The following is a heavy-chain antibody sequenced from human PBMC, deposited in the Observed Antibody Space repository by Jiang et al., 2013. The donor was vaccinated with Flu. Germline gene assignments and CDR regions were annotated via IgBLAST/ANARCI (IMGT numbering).Heavy chain of an antibody. CDR2: FDPEDGG. CDR3: AIEYRSSSSGHWFDP. V-gene: IGHV1-24*01. J-gene: IGHJ5*02. Sequence: FDPEDGGIYAQKFQGRVTMTEDTSTDTAYMELSSLRSEDTAIYYCAIEYRSSSSGHWFDPWGQGTLVTVSS. D-gene: IGHD6-6*01.